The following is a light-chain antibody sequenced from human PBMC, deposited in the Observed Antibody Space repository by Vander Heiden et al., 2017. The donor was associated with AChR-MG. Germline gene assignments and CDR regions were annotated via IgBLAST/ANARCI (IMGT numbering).Light chain of an antibody. V-gene: IGKV3-11*01. CDR3: QQRTNWPSLT. CDR2: AAS. Sequence: EIVLTQSPATLSLSPGERATLSCRTSQTVSSDLAWYQQKPGQAPRLLIYAASNRATGIPARFSGSGSGTDFTLTISRLEPEDFAVYYCQQRTNWPSLTFGEGTRVEI. CDR1: QTVSSD. J-gene: IGKJ4*01.